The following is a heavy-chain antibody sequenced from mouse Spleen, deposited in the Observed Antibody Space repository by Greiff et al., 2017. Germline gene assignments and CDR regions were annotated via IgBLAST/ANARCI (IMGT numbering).Heavy chain of an antibody. CDR2: INPSSGYT. V-gene: IGHV1-4*01. D-gene: IGHD2-3*01. Sequence: VQLQQSGAELARPGASVKMSCKASGYTFTSYTMHWVKQRPGQGLEWIGYINPSSGYTKYNQKFKDKATLTADKSSSTAYMQLSSLTSEDSAVYYCARRDYDGYYVGVDYWGQGTTLTVSS. J-gene: IGHJ2*01. CDR1: GYTFTSYT. CDR3: ARRDYDGYYVGVDY.